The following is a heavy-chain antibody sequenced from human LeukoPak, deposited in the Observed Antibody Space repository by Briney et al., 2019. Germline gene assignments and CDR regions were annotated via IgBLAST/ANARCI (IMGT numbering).Heavy chain of an antibody. Sequence: ASVKVSCKASGYTFTGYYMHWVRQAPGQGLEWMGWIYPNSGATEYAQKFQGRVTMTRDTSISTAYMELSGLRSDDTAVYYCARSSVVPAAISDPWGQGTLVTVSS. CDR3: ARSSVVPAAISDP. V-gene: IGHV1-2*02. J-gene: IGHJ5*02. CDR1: GYTFTGYY. D-gene: IGHD2-2*01. CDR2: IYPNSGAT.